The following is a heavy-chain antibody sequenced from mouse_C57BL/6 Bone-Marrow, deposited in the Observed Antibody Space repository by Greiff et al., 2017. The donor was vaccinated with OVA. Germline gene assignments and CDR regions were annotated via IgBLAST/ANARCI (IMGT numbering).Heavy chain of an antibody. Sequence: VQLQQSGAELVRPGASVKLSCKASGYTFTDYYINWVKQRPGQGLEWIARIYPGSGNTYYNEKFKGKATLTAEKSSSTAYMQLSSLTSEDSAVYFCARGYYGNGDYWGQGTTLTVSS. CDR2: IYPGSGNT. V-gene: IGHV1-76*01. CDR1: GYTFTDYY. CDR3: ARGYYGNGDY. D-gene: IGHD1-1*01. J-gene: IGHJ2*01.